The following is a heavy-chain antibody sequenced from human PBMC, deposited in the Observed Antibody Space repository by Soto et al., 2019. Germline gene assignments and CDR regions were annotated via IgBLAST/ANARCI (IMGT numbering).Heavy chain of an antibody. CDR3: SRGYYSGSNPSSFDY. CDR1: GGTFSSYT. CDR2: ITPTLNIA. J-gene: IGHJ4*02. D-gene: IGHD1-26*01. Sequence: QLQLVQSGAEVREPGSSVKVSCKASGGTFSSYTVIWVRQAPGQGLEWMGGITPTLNIAKYAEKFQGRVTITADESTSTVNRHLSSLRSEDTSFYFCSRGYYSGSNPSSFDYCGQGTLVAVSS. V-gene: IGHV1-69*01.